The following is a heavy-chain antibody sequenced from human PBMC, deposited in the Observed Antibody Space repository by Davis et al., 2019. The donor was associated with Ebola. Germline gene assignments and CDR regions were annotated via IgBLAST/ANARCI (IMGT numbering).Heavy chain of an antibody. CDR3: ASGDIVVVPAAIGSYGMDV. D-gene: IGHD2-2*02. CDR2: IYHSGST. Sequence: MPSETLSLTCAVSGGSISSGGYSWSWIRQPPGKGLEWIGYIYHSGSTYYNPSLKSRVTISVDRSKNQFSLKLSSVTAADTAVYYCASGDIVVVPAAIGSYGMDVWGQGTTVTVSS. V-gene: IGHV4-30-2*01. J-gene: IGHJ6*02. CDR1: GGSISSGGYS.